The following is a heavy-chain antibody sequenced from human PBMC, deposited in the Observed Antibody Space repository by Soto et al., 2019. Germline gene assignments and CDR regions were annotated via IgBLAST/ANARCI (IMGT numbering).Heavy chain of an antibody. CDR1: GFTFTSYA. D-gene: IGHD1-26*01. Sequence: QVQLVESGGGVVQPGRSLRLSCAASGFTFTSYAMHWVRQAPGKGLEWVAVISYDGSNKYYADSVKGRFTISRDNSKNTLYLQMNSLRAEDTAVYYCARDGQGGYYYYYGMDVWGQGTTVTVSS. J-gene: IGHJ6*02. CDR3: ARDGQGGYYYYYGMDV. V-gene: IGHV3-30-3*01. CDR2: ISYDGSNK.